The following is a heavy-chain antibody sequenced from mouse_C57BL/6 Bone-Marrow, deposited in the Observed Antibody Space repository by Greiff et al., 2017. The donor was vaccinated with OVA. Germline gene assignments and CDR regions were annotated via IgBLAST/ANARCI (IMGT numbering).Heavy chain of an antibody. D-gene: IGHD2-3*01. CDR3: AREGNGYYVGFAY. CDR1: GYTFTSYW. V-gene: IGHV1-55*01. Sequence: VQLQQPGAELVKPGASVKMSCKASGYTFTSYWITWVKQRPGQGLEWIGDIYPGSGSTNYNEKFKSKATLTVDKSCSTAYMQLSSLTSEDSAVYYCAREGNGYYVGFAYWGQGTLVTVSA. J-gene: IGHJ3*01. CDR2: IYPGSGST.